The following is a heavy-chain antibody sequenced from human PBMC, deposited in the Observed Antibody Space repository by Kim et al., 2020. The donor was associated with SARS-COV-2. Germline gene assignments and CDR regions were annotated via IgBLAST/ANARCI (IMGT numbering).Heavy chain of an antibody. Sequence: GGSLRLSCAASGFTFSNAWMSWVRQAPGKGLEWVGRIKSKTDGWTTDYAAPVKGRFTISRDDSKNTLYLQMNSLKTEDTAVYYCTTDSKTQDIVVVPAAIAHDYWGQGTLVTVSS. J-gene: IGHJ4*02. CDR1: GFTFSNAW. D-gene: IGHD2-2*01. CDR3: TTDSKTQDIVVVPAAIAHDY. CDR2: IKSKTDGWTT. V-gene: IGHV3-15*01.